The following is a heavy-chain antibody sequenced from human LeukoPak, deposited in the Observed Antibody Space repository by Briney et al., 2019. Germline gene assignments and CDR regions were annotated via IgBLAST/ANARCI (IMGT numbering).Heavy chain of an antibody. CDR2: MNPNSGNT. V-gene: IGHV1-8*01. CDR1: GYTFTRYD. J-gene: IGHJ6*02. D-gene: IGHD3-10*01. CDR3: ARGVRGAAYYYYYGMDV. Sequence: ASVKDSCKSSGYTFTRYDMNWVRQATGQGLEWVGWMNPNSGNTGYAQKFQGRVTMTRNTSISTAYMELSSLRSEDTAVYSCARGVRGAAYYYYYGMDVWGQGTTVTVSS.